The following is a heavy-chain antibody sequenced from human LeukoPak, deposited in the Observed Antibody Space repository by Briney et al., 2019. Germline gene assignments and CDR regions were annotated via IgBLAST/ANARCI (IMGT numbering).Heavy chain of an antibody. V-gene: IGHV3-66*01. D-gene: IGHD3-10*01. CDR2: IYSGGNT. CDR3: AREKHYYGSVVDY. Sequence: GGSLRLSCAASGFTVSRNYMSWVRQAPGKGLECVSVIYSGGNTYYTDSVKGRFTISRDNSKNTLYLQMNSLRVEDTAVYYCAREKHYYGSVVDYWGQGTLVTVSS. J-gene: IGHJ4*02. CDR1: GFTVSRNY.